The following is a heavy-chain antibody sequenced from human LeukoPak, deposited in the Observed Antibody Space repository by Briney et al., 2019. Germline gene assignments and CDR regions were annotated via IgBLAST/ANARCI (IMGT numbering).Heavy chain of an antibody. D-gene: IGHD6-19*01. V-gene: IGHV3-30-3*01. CDR1: GFTFSSYA. J-gene: IGHJ3*02. CDR3: ARDISSGWYILGVAFDI. Sequence: GGSPRLSCAASGFTFSSYAMHWVRQAPGKGLEWVAVISYDGSNKYYADSVKGRFTISRDNSKNTLYLQMNSLRAEDTAVYYCARDISSGWYILGVAFDIWGQGTMVTVSS. CDR2: ISYDGSNK.